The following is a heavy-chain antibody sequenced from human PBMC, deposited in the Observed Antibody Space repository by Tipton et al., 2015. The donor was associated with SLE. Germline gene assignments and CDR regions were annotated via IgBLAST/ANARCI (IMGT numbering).Heavy chain of an antibody. CDR3: TRAVPGYFDY. V-gene: IGHV3-7*01. Sequence: GSLRLSCAASGFTFSTYSMGWVRQAPGKRLECLANINEDGSQTFHVDSVKGRFTISRDNAKNSLYLQINSLRAEDTGVYYCTRAVPGYFDYWGQGMLVTVSS. CDR1: GFTFSTYS. CDR2: INEDGSQT. J-gene: IGHJ4*02.